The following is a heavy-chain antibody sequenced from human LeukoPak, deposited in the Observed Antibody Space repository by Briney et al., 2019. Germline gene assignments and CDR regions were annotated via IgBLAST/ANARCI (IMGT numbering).Heavy chain of an antibody. V-gene: IGHV3-23*01. D-gene: IGHD1-1*01. Sequence: PGGSLRLSCAASGFTLRNYAMNWVRQAPGRGLEWVSDISPGGSTNYADSVKGRFTVSRDNYKNTLYLQVDSLRAEDTAVYYCAKRSGAGGPFDYWGQGILVTVSS. CDR3: AKRSGAGGPFDY. CDR2: ISPGGST. CDR1: GFTLRNYA. J-gene: IGHJ4*02.